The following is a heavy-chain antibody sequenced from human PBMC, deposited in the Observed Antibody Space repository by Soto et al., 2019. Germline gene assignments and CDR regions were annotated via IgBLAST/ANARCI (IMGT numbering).Heavy chain of an antibody. J-gene: IGHJ4*02. CDR2: IIPILGEK. D-gene: IGHD5-18*01. Sequence: QVQLVQSGAEVKKPGSSVKVSCKASGDSLSSDAMSWVRQAPGQGIDWMGRIIPILGEKKYAQKFQGRVTITADTSMKIVYMELSSLRSEDTAVYFCARAIHNSFVSWGQGTLVTVSS. V-gene: IGHV1-69*02. CDR1: GDSLSSDA. CDR3: ARAIHNSFVS.